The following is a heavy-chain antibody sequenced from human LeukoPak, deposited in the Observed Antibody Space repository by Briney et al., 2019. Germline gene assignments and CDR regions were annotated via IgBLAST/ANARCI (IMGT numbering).Heavy chain of an antibody. CDR2: ISSSSSTI. Sequence: GGSLRLSCAASGFTFSSYSMNWVRQAPGKGLEWVSYISSSSSTIYYADSVKGRFTISRDNAKDSLYLQMNSLRAEDTAVYYCAKVAGVVPAHAFDIWGQGTMVTVSS. V-gene: IGHV3-48*01. D-gene: IGHD2-2*01. CDR1: GFTFSSYS. J-gene: IGHJ3*02. CDR3: AKVAGVVPAHAFDI.